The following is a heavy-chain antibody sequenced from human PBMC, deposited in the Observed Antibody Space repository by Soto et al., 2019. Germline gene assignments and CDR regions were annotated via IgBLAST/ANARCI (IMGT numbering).Heavy chain of an antibody. V-gene: IGHV1-3*01. CDR3: ARYGAVAGISVFDS. D-gene: IGHD6-19*01. CDR2: INAGNGNT. Sequence: ASVKVSCKASGYTFTSYAMHWVRQAPGQRLEWMGWINAGNGNTKYSQKFQGRVTITRDTSASTAYMELSSLRSEDTAVYYCARYGAVAGISVFDSWGQGTLVTVSS. CDR1: GYTFTSYA. J-gene: IGHJ4*02.